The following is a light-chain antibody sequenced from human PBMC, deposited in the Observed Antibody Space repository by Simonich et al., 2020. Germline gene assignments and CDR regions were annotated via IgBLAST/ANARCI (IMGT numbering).Light chain of an antibody. CDR3: QQYYSTPLT. Sequence: DIVMTQSPDSLAVSLGERATINCKSRQSVLYSSHNKNYLAWYQQKPAQPPKLLIYWASTREAGVPDRFSGSGSGTEFTLTISSLQAEDVAVYYCQQYYSTPLTFGGGTKVEIK. V-gene: IGKV4-1*01. J-gene: IGKJ4*01. CDR1: QSVLYSSHNKNY. CDR2: WAS.